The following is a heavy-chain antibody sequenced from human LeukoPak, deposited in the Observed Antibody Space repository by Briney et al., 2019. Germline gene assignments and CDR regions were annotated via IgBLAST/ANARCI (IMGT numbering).Heavy chain of an antibody. V-gene: IGHV5-51*01. CDR3: ASAGGNSLNYYYYGMDV. J-gene: IGHJ6*02. CDR2: IYPGDSDT. Sequence: GESLKISCKGSGYSFTSYWIGWVRQMPGKGLEWMGIIYPGDSDTRYSPSFQGQVTISADKSISTAYLQWSSLKASDTAMYYCASAGGNSLNYYYYGMDVWGQGTTVTVSS. CDR1: GYSFTSYW. D-gene: IGHD4-23*01.